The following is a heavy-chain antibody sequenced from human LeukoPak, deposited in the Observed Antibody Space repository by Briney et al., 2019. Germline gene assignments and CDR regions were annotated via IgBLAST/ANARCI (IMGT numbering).Heavy chain of an antibody. CDR3: ARAAHYSYYYGMDV. J-gene: IGHJ6*02. V-gene: IGHV1-8*01. CDR1: GYTFTSYD. Sequence: ASVKVSCKASGYTFTSYDIKWGRQATGQGLGWMGWMNADSGSTAFAQKFQGRVTMTRNTTTSTAYMELSSVRPDDTAVYYCARAAHYSYYYGMDVWGQGTTVTVSS. CDR2: MNADSGST.